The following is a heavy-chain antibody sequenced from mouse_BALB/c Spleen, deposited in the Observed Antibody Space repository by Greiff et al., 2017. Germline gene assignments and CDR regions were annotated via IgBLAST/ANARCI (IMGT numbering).Heavy chain of an antibody. J-gene: IGHJ4*01. CDR2: INPSNGRT. D-gene: IGHD2-4*01. Sequence: VQLQQSGAELVKPGASVKLSCKASGYTFTSYWMHWVKQRPGQGLEWIGEINPSNGRTNYNEKFKSKATLTVDKSSSTAYMQLSSLTSEDSAVYYYARDDYDYWGQGTSVTVSS. V-gene: IGHV1S81*02. CDR1: GYTFTSYW. CDR3: ARDDYDY.